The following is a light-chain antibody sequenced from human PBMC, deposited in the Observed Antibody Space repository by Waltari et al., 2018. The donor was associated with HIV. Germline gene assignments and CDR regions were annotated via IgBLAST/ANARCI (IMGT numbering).Light chain of an antibody. J-gene: IGLJ2*01. CDR3: YSTDSSGNHRV. CDR1: ALPKKY. V-gene: IGLV3-10*01. Sequence: SYELTQPPSVSVSPGQTARITCSGDALPKKYAYWYQQKSGQAPVLVIYEDSKRPSWIPGIFSGSSSGTMATLTIRGAQVEDEADYYCYSTDSSGNHRVFGGGTKLTVL. CDR2: EDS.